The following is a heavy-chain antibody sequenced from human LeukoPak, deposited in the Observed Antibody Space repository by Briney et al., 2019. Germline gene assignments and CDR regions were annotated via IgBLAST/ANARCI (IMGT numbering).Heavy chain of an antibody. D-gene: IGHD3-10*01. CDR1: GGSISSYY. CDR2: IYTSGST. V-gene: IGHV4-4*07. Sequence: SETLSLTCTVSGGSISSYYWSWIRQPAGKGLEWIGRIYTSGSTNYNPSLKSRVTMSVDTSKNQFSLKLSSVTAADTAVYYCARARSGRFSPYYYYYYMDVCGKGTTVTVSS. J-gene: IGHJ6*03. CDR3: ARARSGRFSPYYYYYYMDV.